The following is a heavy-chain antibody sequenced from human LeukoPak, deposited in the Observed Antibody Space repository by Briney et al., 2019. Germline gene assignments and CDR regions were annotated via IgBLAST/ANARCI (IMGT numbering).Heavy chain of an antibody. Sequence: GGSLGLSCAAPGFTFRSYGMHWVRKAPGRGLVWGSRINTDGSSTSYADSVKGRFTISRDNSKNTLYLQMNNLRADDTAVYYCAKKGQADDYGKPDWGQGTLVTVSS. D-gene: IGHD4-17*01. CDR2: INTDGSST. CDR3: AKKGQADDYGKPD. J-gene: IGHJ4*02. V-gene: IGHV3-74*01. CDR1: GFTFRSYG.